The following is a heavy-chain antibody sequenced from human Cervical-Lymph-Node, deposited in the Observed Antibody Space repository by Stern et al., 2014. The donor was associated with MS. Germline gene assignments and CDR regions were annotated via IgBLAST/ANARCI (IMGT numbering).Heavy chain of an antibody. J-gene: IGHJ5*02. Sequence: VQLEESGAEVEKPGASVKVSCKASGYSFTDYYLHWVRQAPGQGLEWMGRINPKSGGTSYAQSFQGRVTLTRDTSITTAYMDLSRLTSDDTAVYYCTRALRIADRPSPGGHWSDPWGQGTLVIVSS. CDR2: INPKSGGT. D-gene: IGHD6-6*01. CDR3: TRALRIADRPSPGGHWSDP. V-gene: IGHV1-2*02. CDR1: GYSFTDYY.